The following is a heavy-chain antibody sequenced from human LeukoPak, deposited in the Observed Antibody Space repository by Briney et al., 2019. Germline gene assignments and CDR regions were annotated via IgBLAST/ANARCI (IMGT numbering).Heavy chain of an antibody. CDR2: INTDGSTT. J-gene: IGHJ4*02. Sequence: GGSLRLSCAASGFTFSTYWMHWVRQAPGKGLVWVSRINTDGSTTTYADSVKGRFTISRDNAKNTLYLQMNSLRAEDTAVYHCAREKKSSTSMDYWGQGTLVTVST. CDR1: GFTFSTYW. D-gene: IGHD2-2*01. CDR3: AREKKSSTSMDY. V-gene: IGHV3-74*01.